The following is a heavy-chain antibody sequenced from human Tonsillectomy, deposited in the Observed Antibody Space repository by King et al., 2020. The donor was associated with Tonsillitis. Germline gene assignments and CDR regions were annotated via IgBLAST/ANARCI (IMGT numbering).Heavy chain of an antibody. D-gene: IGHD3-10*01. Sequence: QLQESGPGLVKPSQTLSLTCTVSGGSISSGGYYWSWIRQHPGKCLGWIGYIYYSGSTSYNPSLKSRVTTSVDTSKNQFSLKLSSVTAADTAVDYCAGGRAVVRGPFTNWFDPWGQGTLVTVSS. CDR3: AGGRAVVRGPFTNWFDP. V-gene: IGHV4-31*03. CDR2: IYYSGST. CDR1: GGSISSGGYY. J-gene: IGHJ5*02.